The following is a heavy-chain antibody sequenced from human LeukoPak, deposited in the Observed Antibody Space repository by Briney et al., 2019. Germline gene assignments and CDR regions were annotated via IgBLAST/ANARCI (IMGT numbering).Heavy chain of an antibody. D-gene: IGHD3-22*01. J-gene: IGHJ4*02. V-gene: IGHV4-59*12. Sequence: SETLSLTCTVSGGSISSYYWSWIRQPPGKGLEWIGYIYYSGSTNYNPSLKSRVTISVDTSKNQFSLKLSSVTAADTAVYYCARLDYYDSSGYPTGFDYWGQGTLVTVSS. CDR3: ARLDYYDSSGYPTGFDY. CDR2: IYYSGST. CDR1: GGSISSYY.